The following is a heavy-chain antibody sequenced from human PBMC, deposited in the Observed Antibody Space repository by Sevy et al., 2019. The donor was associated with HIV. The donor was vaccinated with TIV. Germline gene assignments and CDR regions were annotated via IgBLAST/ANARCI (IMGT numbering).Heavy chain of an antibody. CDR2: IIPIFGTA. CDR1: GGTFSSYA. Sequence: ASVKVSCKASGGTFSSYAISWVRQAPGQGLEWMGRIIPIFGTANYAQKFQSRVTITADESTSTAYMELSSLRSEDTAVYYCARERYSSSWFVYYYYYYMDVWGKGTTVTVSS. J-gene: IGHJ6*03. V-gene: IGHV1-69*13. D-gene: IGHD6-13*01. CDR3: ARERYSSSWFVYYYYYYMDV.